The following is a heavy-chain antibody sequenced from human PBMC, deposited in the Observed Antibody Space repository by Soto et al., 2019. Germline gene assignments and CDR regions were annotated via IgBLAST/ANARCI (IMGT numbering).Heavy chain of an antibody. J-gene: IGHJ4*02. V-gene: IGHV3-33*01. CDR3: ARDPGQDEAMDY. CDR1: GFTFSNFG. Sequence: QVQVVESGGGVVQPGRSPRLSCVASGFTFSNFGMHWVRQAPGKGLEWVAVIWHDGKNKYYADSAEGRFTVSRDNSKNTLYLKMNSLTAEDTAVYYCARDPGQDEAMDYWGQGTLVTVSS. CDR2: IWHDGKNK.